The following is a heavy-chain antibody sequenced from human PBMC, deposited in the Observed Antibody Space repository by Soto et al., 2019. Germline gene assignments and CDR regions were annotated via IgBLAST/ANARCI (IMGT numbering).Heavy chain of an antibody. V-gene: IGHV4-30-2*01. Sequence: SETLSLTCAVSGGSISSGGYSWSWIRQPPGKGLEWIGYIYHSGSTYYNPSLKSRVTISVDRSKNQFSPKLSSVTAADTAVYYCARGSAYGSGSYWSWFDPWGQGTLVTVSS. D-gene: IGHD3-10*01. CDR1: GGSISSGGYS. CDR3: ARGSAYGSGSYWSWFDP. J-gene: IGHJ5*02. CDR2: IYHSGST.